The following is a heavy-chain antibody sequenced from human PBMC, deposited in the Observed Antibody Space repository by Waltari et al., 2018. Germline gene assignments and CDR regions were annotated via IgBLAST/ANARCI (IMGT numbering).Heavy chain of an antibody. D-gene: IGHD5-18*01. CDR2: INHSGST. J-gene: IGHJ4*02. Sequence: QVQLQQWGAGLLKPSETLSLTCAVYGGSFSGYYWSWLRQPPGKGLEWIGEINHSGSTNYNPSLKSRVTISVDTSKNQFSLKLSSVTAADTAVYYCARLPVRGYSYGYRFDYWGQGTLVTVSS. CDR3: ARLPVRGYSYGYRFDY. CDR1: GGSFSGYY. V-gene: IGHV4-34*01.